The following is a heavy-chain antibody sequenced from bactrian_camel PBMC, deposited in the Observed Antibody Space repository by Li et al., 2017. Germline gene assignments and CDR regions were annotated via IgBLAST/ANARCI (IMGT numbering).Heavy chain of an antibody. Sequence: HVQLVESGGGSVQAGGSLTLSCAASIYSNCVGWFRQAPGNDLERVSSIDIQGGNTYYTDSVKGRFTISRDNAKNTVYLQLNTLKTEDMALYYCAKAIGGEWPGSFGYWGQGTQVTVS. CDR2: IDIQGGNT. CDR3: AKAIGGEWPGSFGY. J-gene: IGHJ6*01. V-gene: IGHV3S1*01. D-gene: IGHD2*01. CDR1: IYSNC.